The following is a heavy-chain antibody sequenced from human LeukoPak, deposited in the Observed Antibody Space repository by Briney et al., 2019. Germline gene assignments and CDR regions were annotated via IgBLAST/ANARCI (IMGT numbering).Heavy chain of an antibody. Sequence: GGSLRLSCAASGFTFSSYWMSWVRQAPGKGLEWVANIKQDGSEKDYVYSVKGRFTISRDNAKNSLYLQMNSLRAEDTAVYYCARDGGYCSSTSCRQFDYWGQGTLVTVSS. J-gene: IGHJ4*02. CDR3: ARDGGYCSSTSCRQFDY. CDR1: GFTFSSYW. D-gene: IGHD2-2*01. V-gene: IGHV3-7*01. CDR2: IKQDGSEK.